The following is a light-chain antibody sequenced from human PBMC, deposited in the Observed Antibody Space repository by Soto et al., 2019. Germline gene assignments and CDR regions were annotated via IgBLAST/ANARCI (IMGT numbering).Light chain of an antibody. CDR1: SGYSNYK. J-gene: IGLJ1*01. Sequence: QTVVTQPPSASASLGASVTLTCTLSSGYSNYKVDWYQQRPGKGPRFVMRVGTGGIVGSKGDGIPDRFSVLGSGLNRYLTIKNIQEEDESDYHCGADHGSGSTYVFGTGTNLTVL. CDR2: VGTGGIVG. V-gene: IGLV9-49*01. CDR3: GADHGSGSTYV.